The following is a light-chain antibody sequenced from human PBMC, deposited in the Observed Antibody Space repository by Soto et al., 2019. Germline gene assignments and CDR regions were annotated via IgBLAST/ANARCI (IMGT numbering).Light chain of an antibody. CDR3: QQYSTSPHT. CDR1: QSVSTNY. Sequence: EIVLTQSPGTLSLSPGERATLSCRASQSVSTNYLAWYQHQPGQTPRLLIYAASSRATGIPDSFSGSGSGTDFTLTISRLEPEDFAMYYCQQYSTSPHTFGQGPNLEIK. J-gene: IGKJ2*01. V-gene: IGKV3-20*01. CDR2: AAS.